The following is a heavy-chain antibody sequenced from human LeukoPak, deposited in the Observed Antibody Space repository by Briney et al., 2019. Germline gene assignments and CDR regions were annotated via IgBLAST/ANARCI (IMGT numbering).Heavy chain of an antibody. D-gene: IGHD4-17*01. Sequence: PGGSLRLSCAASGFTFSSYSMNWVRQAPGKGLEWVSSISSSSSYIYYADSVKGRFTISRDNAKNSLYLQMNSLRAEDTAVYYCASPEDYGDYSFDYWGQGTLVTVSS. J-gene: IGHJ4*02. V-gene: IGHV3-21*01. CDR3: ASPEDYGDYSFDY. CDR1: GFTFSSYS. CDR2: ISSSSSYI.